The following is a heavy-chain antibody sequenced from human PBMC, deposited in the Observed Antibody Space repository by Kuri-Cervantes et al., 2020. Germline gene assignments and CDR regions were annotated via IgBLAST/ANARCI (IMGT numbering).Heavy chain of an antibody. V-gene: IGHV3-11*04. J-gene: IGHJ4*02. CDR3: ASTTSTSGPTPGPFDF. CDR1: GCTFSDYY. Sequence: GESLKSSCAASGCTFSDYYMSWIRQAPGKGLEWVSYISSSGSTIYYADSVKGRFTISRDNAKNSLFLQMNSLRAEATAFYYCASTTSTSGPTPGPFDFWGQGTLVTVSS. CDR2: ISSSGSTI. D-gene: IGHD2-2*01.